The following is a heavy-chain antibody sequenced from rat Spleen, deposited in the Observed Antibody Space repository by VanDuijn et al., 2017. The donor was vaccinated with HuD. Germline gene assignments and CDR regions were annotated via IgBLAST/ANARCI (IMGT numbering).Heavy chain of an antibody. D-gene: IGHD4-6*01. CDR3: TRGTYFRH. CDR2: ISYDGYIT. J-gene: IGHJ2*01. Sequence: EVQLVESGGGLVQPGRSLKVSCAASGFTFNNYGMAWVRQAPTKGLEWVAIISYDGYITYYRDSVKGRFTISRDNAKNTQYLQMNNLRSEDTATYYCTRGTYFRHWGQGVMVTVSS. V-gene: IGHV5-29*01. CDR1: GFTFNNYG.